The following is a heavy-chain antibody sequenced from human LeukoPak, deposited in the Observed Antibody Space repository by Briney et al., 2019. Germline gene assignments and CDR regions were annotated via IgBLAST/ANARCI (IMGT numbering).Heavy chain of an antibody. CDR2: IYYTGST. Sequence: SETLSLTCTVSGGSISRDYWSWIRQPPGKGLEWIGYIYYTGSTNYNPSLKSRVTISVDTSKNQFSLKLSSVTAADTAVYYCARDLSSSWYRYGMDVWGQGTTVTVSS. V-gene: IGHV4-59*01. CDR1: GGSISRDY. J-gene: IGHJ6*02. CDR3: ARDLSSSWYRYGMDV. D-gene: IGHD6-13*01.